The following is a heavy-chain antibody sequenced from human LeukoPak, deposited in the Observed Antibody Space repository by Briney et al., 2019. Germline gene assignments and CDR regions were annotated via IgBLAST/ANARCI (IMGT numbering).Heavy chain of an antibody. D-gene: IGHD6-19*01. J-gene: IGHJ6*02. CDR1: GYSISSGYY. CDR3: ARAGYSSGWYYYGMDV. Sequence: SETLSLTCTVSGYSISSGYYWGWIRQPPGKGLEWIGSIYHSGSTYYNPSLKSRVTISVDTSKNQFSLKLSSVTAADTAVYYCARAGYSSGWYYYGMDVWGQGTTATVSS. CDR2: IYHSGST. V-gene: IGHV4-38-2*02.